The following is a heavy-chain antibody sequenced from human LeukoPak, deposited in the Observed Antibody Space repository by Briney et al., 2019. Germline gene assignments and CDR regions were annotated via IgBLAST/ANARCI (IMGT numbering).Heavy chain of an antibody. CDR3: ALGLRYCSSTSYYPYAFDI. V-gene: IGHV3-23*01. CDR1: GFTFSSYV. D-gene: IGHD2-2*01. Sequence: HPGGSLRLSCVASGFTFSSYVMSWVRQAPGKGLEWVSGIGGSGGSTYYADSVKGRFTISRDNSKNTLYVQMNSLRAADTAVYYCALGLRYCSSTSYYPYAFDIWGQGTMVTVSS. CDR2: IGGSGGST. J-gene: IGHJ3*02.